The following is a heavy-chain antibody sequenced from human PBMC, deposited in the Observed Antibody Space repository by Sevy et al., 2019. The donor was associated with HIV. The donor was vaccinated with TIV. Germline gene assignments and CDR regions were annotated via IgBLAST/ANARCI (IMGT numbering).Heavy chain of an antibody. CDR1: GFTFGPYA. J-gene: IGHJ4*02. Sequence: GGSLRLYYAASGFTFGPYAMSWFRQAPGKGLEWVAFIRGKPFGGTTEYAASVKGRFSISRDDSKSIAYLEMNSLKIEDTAVYYCAREAGVVVVVAANQFDYWGLGTLVTVSS. CDR2: IRGKPFGGTT. CDR3: AREAGVVVVVAANQFDY. D-gene: IGHD2-15*01. V-gene: IGHV3-49*03.